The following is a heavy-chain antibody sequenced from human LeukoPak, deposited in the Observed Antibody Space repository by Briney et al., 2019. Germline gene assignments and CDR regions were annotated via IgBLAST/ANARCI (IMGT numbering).Heavy chain of an antibody. CDR3: ARRAGAYSHPYDY. J-gene: IGHJ4*02. D-gene: IGHD4/OR15-4a*01. Sequence: GGSLRLSCTVSGFTVSSNSMSWVRQAPGKELEWVSFIYSDNTHYSDSVKGRFTISRDNSKNTLYLQMNSLRAEDTAVYYCARRAGAYSHPYDYWGQGTLVTASS. CDR1: GFTVSSNS. CDR2: IYSDNT. V-gene: IGHV3-53*01.